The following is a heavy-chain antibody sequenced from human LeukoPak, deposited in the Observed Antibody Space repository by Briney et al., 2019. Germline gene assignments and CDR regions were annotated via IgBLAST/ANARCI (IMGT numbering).Heavy chain of an antibody. D-gene: IGHD1-26*01. V-gene: IGHV3-74*01. CDR3: ARDSERPFDS. J-gene: IGHJ4*02. CDR2: INSDGSTT. Sequence: GGSLRLSCAASGFTFNRYWMSWVRQAPGKGLVWVSHINSDGSTTTYAYSVKGRFTISRDNAKNTLYLQMNSLRAEDTAVYYCARDSERPFDSWGQGTLVTVSP. CDR1: GFTFNRYW.